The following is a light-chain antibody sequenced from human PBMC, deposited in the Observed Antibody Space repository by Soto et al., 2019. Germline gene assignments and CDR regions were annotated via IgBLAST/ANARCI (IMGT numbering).Light chain of an antibody. J-gene: IGLJ1*01. V-gene: IGLV1-44*01. CDR1: SSNIGSNT. Sequence: QSVLTQPPSASGTPGQRVTISCSGSSSNIGSNTVNWYQQLPGTAPKLLIYSHNQRPSGVPDRFSGSKSGTSASLAISGLQSEDEADYSCAAWDDSLNGFYVFGTGTKLTVL. CDR2: SHN. CDR3: AAWDDSLNGFYV.